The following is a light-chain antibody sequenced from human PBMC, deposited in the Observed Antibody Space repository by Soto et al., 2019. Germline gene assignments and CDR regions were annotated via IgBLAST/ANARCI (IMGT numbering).Light chain of an antibody. CDR2: KAS. J-gene: IGKJ1*01. CDR3: QLYNSYPRT. Sequence: DIQMTQSPSTLSASVGDRVTITCRASQSISSWLAWYQQKPGKAPKLLIYKASSLESGVPSRFSGSGSGTEFTLTISSLQPDDFATYYCQLYNSYPRTFGPGTKVEIK. V-gene: IGKV1-5*03. CDR1: QSISSW.